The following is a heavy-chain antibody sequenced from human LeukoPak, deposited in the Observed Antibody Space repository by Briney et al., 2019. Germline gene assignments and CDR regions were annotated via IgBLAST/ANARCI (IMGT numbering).Heavy chain of an antibody. Sequence: PGGSLRLSCAASGFTFSSHWMSWVRQAPGKGLEWVANIKLDGSEKYYVDSVKGRFTISRDNAKNSLYLEMNSLRAEDTAVYYCASALWDDFWSGYSPAYYYYYGMDVWGQGTTVTVSS. V-gene: IGHV3-7*03. CDR1: GFTFSSHW. CDR3: ASALWDDFWSGYSPAYYYYYGMDV. J-gene: IGHJ6*02. D-gene: IGHD3-3*01. CDR2: IKLDGSEK.